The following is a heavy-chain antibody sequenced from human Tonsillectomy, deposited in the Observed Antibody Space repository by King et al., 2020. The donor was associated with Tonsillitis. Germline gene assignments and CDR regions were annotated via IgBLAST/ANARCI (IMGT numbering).Heavy chain of an antibody. CDR2: IFPMFGIV. J-gene: IGHJ4*02. Sequence: TINWVRQAPGQGLAWKGGIFPMFGIVNYAQRFQGRVTITADKSTSTAYMELRSLTSEDTAVYYCARPALPHILTGYYDYWGRGTLFPVSS. V-gene: IGHV1-69*17. CDR1: T. CDR3: ARPALPHILTGYYDY. D-gene: IGHD3-9*01.